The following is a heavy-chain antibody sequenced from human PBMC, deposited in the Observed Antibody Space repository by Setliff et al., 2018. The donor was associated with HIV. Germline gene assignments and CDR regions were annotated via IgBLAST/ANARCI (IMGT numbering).Heavy chain of an antibody. CDR3: ARGDTYYHDRSGYVKSALDAFDI. CDR1: GDSMSGYY. V-gene: IGHV4-4*08. D-gene: IGHD3-22*01. CDR2: IHTSGST. J-gene: IGHJ3*02. Sequence: KTSETLSLTCAVSGDSMSGYYWSWIRQSPGKKLEWIGYIHTSGSTNYNPSLNGRGTISGDTSKNQFSLKLSSVTAADTAVYYCARGDTYYHDRSGYVKSALDAFDIWGRGTLVTVSS.